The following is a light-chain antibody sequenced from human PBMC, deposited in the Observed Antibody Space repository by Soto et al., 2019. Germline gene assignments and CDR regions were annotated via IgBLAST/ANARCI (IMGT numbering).Light chain of an antibody. J-gene: IGKJ1*01. CDR3: QQYNSYPWT. CDR1: QSFSVY. V-gene: IGKV3-11*01. CDR2: GAS. Sequence: EIVLTQSPATLSLSPGERATLSCRASQSFSVYLAWFQQKAGQAPRLLIYGASSRATGIPDRFSGSGSGTEFTLTISSLQPDDFATYYCQQYNSYPWTFGQGTKVDIK.